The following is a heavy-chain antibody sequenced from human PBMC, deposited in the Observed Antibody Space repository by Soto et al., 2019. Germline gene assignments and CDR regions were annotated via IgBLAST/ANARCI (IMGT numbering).Heavy chain of an antibody. J-gene: IGHJ2*01. CDR3: ARESHDILTGPPWVWYFDL. CDR2: INDRGSI. D-gene: IGHD3-9*01. CDR1: GGSFSGYY. Sequence: QVQLQQWGAGPLRPLETLSLTCGVSGGSFSGYYWAWIRQSPGKGLEWIGEINDRGSINYNPSLKSRVSISVDTSKTHYSLNLRSVTAADTAVYDCARESHDILTGPPWVWYFDLWGRGTLVTVSS. V-gene: IGHV4-34*01.